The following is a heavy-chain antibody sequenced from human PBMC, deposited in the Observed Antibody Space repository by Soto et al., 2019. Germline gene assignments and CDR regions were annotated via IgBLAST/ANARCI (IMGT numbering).Heavy chain of an antibody. CDR2: INAGNGNT. Sequence: ASVKVSCKASGYTFTSYAMHWVRQAPGQRLEWMGWINAGNGNTKYSQKFQGRVTITRDKSASTAYMELSSLRSEDTAVYYCARDRSTYYYYGMDVWGQGTTVTVSS. V-gene: IGHV1-3*01. CDR1: GYTFTSYA. J-gene: IGHJ6*02. CDR3: ARDRSTYYYYGMDV.